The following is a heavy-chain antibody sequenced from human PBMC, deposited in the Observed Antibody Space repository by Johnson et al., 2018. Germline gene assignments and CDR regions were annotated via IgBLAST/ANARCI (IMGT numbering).Heavy chain of an antibody. V-gene: IGHV3-43D*03. CDR2: ISWDGGST. D-gene: IGHD3-16*01. Sequence: QLVESGGVVVQPGGSLRLSCAASGFTFDDYAMHWVRQAPGKGLEWVSLISWDGGSTYYAASVKGRFTISRDTRKNSLLLQMNSLRAEDTALYYCAKDRGGFSYYYYYLDVWGKGTTVTVSS. CDR3: AKDRGGFSYYYYYLDV. CDR1: GFTFDDYA. J-gene: IGHJ6*03.